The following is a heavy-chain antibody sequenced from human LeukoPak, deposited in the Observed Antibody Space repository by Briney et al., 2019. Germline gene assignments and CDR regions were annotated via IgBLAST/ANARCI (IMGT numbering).Heavy chain of an antibody. CDR2: IKQDGSEK. CDR1: GFTFSSYW. J-gene: IGHJ4*02. Sequence: GGSLRLSCAASGFTFSSYWMSWVRQAPGKGLEWVVNIKQDGSEKYYVDSVKGRFTISRDNAKNSLYLQMNSLRAEDTAVYYCARDEMITFGGVIVESPIDYWGQGTLVTVSS. V-gene: IGHV3-7*01. D-gene: IGHD3-16*02. CDR3: ARDEMITFGGVIVESPIDY.